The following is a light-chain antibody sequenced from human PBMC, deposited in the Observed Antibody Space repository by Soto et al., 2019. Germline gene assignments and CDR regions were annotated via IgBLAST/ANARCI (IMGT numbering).Light chain of an antibody. CDR2: EVN. V-gene: IGLV2-14*01. Sequence: QSALTQPASVSGSPGQSITISCTGTSSDVGAYNYVSWYQHHPGKAPKLMIYEVNNRPSGVSNRFSASKSGSTASLTISGLQAEDEADYYCSSYTGNIWVFGGGTKLTVL. CDR3: SSYTGNIWV. J-gene: IGLJ3*02. CDR1: SSDVGAYNY.